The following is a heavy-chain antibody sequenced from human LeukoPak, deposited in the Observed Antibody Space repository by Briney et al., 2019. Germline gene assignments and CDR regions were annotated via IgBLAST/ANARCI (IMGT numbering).Heavy chain of an antibody. CDR2: IYYSGST. D-gene: IGHD3-10*01. J-gene: IGHJ4*02. CDR1: GGSISRYY. Sequence: SETLSLACTVSGGSISRYYWSWIRQPPGKGLEWIGYIYYSGSTNYNPSLKSRVTISVDTSKNQFSLKLSSVTAANTAVYYCAGNYYGSGSLEYWGQGNLVTVSS. CDR3: AGNYYGSGSLEY. V-gene: IGHV4-59*08.